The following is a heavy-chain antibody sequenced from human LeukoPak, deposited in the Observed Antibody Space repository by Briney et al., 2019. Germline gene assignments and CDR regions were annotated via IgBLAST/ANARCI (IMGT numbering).Heavy chain of an antibody. CDR3: ARGLVRQWLVFVY. J-gene: IGHJ4*02. D-gene: IGHD6-19*01. CDR2: MNPNSGNT. V-gene: IGHV1-8*02. Sequence: ASVKVSCKASGYTFTGYYMHWVRQATGQGLEWMGWMNPNSGNTGYAQKFQGRVTMTRNTSISTAYMELSSLRSEDTAVYYCARGLVRQWLVFVYWGQGTLVTVSS. CDR1: GYTFTGYY.